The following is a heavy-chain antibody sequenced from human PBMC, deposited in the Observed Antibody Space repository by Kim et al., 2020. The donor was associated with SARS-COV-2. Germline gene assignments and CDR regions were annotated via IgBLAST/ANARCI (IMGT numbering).Heavy chain of an antibody. Sequence: NYAQKFQGRVTITADKSTSTVYMELSSLRSEDTAVYYCARDYNSRNYFDYWGQGTLVTVSS. D-gene: IGHD1-1*01. J-gene: IGHJ4*02. V-gene: IGHV1-69*04. CDR3: ARDYNSRNYFDY.